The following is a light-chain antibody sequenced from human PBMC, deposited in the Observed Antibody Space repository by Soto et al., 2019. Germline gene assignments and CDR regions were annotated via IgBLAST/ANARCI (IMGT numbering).Light chain of an antibody. CDR2: EVS. CDR1: SSDIGSNNY. Sequence: QSVLTQPASVSGSPGQSITISCTGTSSDIGSNNYVSWYQQHPGKAPKVMIYEVSNRPSGVSNRFSGSKSGNTASLTISGLQAEDEADYYCSSYTVNSVTLYVFGTGTKVTVL. J-gene: IGLJ1*01. CDR3: SSYTVNSVTLYV. V-gene: IGLV2-14*01.